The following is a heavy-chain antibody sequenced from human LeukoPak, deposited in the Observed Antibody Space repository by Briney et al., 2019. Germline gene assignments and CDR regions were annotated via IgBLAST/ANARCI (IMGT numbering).Heavy chain of an antibody. Sequence: SETLSLTCAVYGGSFSGYYWSWIRQPPGKGLEWIGEINHSGSTNYNPSLKSRVTISVDTSKNQFSLKLSSVTAADTAVYYCARGVAGLYYYYYGMDVWGQGTTVTVSS. CDR2: INHSGST. CDR3: ARGVAGLYYYYYGMDV. CDR1: GGSFSGYY. J-gene: IGHJ6*02. V-gene: IGHV4-34*01. D-gene: IGHD6-19*01.